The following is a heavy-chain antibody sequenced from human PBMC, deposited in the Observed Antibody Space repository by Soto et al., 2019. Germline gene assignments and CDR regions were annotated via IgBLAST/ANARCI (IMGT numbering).Heavy chain of an antibody. V-gene: IGHV1-69*13. D-gene: IGHD3-22*01. CDR2: IIPIFGTA. J-gene: IGHJ4*02. CDR3: AMLYYYDSSGYHFIDY. Sequence: SVKVSCKASGGTFSSYAISWVRQAPGQGLEWMGGIIPIFGTANYAQKFQGRVTITADESTSTAYMELSSLRSEDTAVYYCAMLYYYDSSGYHFIDYWGQGTLVTVYS. CDR1: GGTFSSYA.